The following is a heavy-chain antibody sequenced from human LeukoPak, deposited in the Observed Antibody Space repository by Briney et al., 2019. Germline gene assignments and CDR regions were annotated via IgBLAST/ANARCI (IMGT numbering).Heavy chain of an antibody. CDR2: ISSSGSTI. V-gene: IGHV3-11*01. CDR3: AKDLVTGPHYYYYGMDV. D-gene: IGHD1-26*01. CDR1: GFTFSDYY. Sequence: GGSLRLSCAASGFTFSDYYMSWIRQAPGKGLEWVSYISSSGSTIYYADSVKGRFTISRDNSKNSLYLQMNSLRPDDTALYYCAKDLVTGPHYYYYGMDVWGQGTTVTVSS. J-gene: IGHJ6*02.